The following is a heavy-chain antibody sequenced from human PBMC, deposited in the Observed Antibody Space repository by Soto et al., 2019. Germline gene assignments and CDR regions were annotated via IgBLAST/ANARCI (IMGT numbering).Heavy chain of an antibody. J-gene: IGHJ6*02. V-gene: IGHV3-11*01. CDR3: ARALVVAATNYYYGMDV. CDR1: GFTFSDYY. CDR2: ISSSGSTI. D-gene: IGHD2-15*01. Sequence: PGGSLRLSCAASGFTFSDYYMSWIRQAPGKGLEWVSYISSSGSTIYYADSVKGRFTISRDNAKNSLYLQMNSLRAEDTAVYYCARALVVAATNYYYGMDVWGQGNPGHRL.